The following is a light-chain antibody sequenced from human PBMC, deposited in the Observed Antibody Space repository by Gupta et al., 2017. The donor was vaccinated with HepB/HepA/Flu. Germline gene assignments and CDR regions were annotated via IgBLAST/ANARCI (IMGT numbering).Light chain of an antibody. CDR2: GAS. J-gene: IGKJ1*01. CDR3: QRWHSSPWT. CDR1: QSVTSAY. Sequence: EIVLTQSPGTLSLSPGERATLSCRASQSVTSAYLAWYQQKPGQAPRLLIYGASSRATGIPDRFSGSGSGTDFTLTISRLEPEDFAVYYCQRWHSSPWTFGQGSKVEIK. V-gene: IGKV3-20*01.